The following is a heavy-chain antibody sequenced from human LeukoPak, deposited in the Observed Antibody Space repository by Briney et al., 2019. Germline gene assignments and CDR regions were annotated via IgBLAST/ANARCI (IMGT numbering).Heavy chain of an antibody. Sequence: SETLSLTCTVSGGSISSYYWSWIRQPPGKGLEWIGYIYYSGSTNYNPSLKSRVTISVDTSKNQFSLKLSSVTAADTAVYYCTRARGAEAIDYWGQGTLVTVSS. CDR3: TRARGAEAIDY. CDR2: IYYSGST. D-gene: IGHD6-25*01. V-gene: IGHV4-59*12. J-gene: IGHJ4*02. CDR1: GGSISSYY.